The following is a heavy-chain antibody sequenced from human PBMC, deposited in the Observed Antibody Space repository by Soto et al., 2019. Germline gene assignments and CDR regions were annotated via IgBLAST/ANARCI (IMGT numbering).Heavy chain of an antibody. CDR2: ISWNSGSI. V-gene: IGHV3-9*01. D-gene: IGHD3-10*01. CDR3: AKDFFDGSGSYLVAFDI. J-gene: IGHJ3*02. CDR1: GFTFDDYS. Sequence: PGGSLRLSCAASGFTFDDYSMHWVRQAPGKGLEWVSGISWNSGSIGYADSVKGRFTISRDNAKNSLYLQMNSLRAEDTALYYCAKDFFDGSGSYLVAFDIWGQGTMVTVSS.